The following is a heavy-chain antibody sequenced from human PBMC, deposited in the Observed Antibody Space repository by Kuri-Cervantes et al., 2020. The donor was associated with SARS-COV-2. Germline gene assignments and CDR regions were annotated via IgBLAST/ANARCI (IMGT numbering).Heavy chain of an antibody. D-gene: IGHD5-24*01. CDR3: ASLLLWQQLAH. CDR2: IYHNGNT. Sequence: SQTLSLTCDVSGDSMNNGNWWTWFRQTPGKGLEWIGEIYHNGNTNYNPSLKSRVTISVDESKNQFSLKLNSVTAADTAVYYCASLLLWQQLAHWGQGILVTVSS. CDR1: GDSMNNGNW. J-gene: IGHJ4*02. V-gene: IGHV4-4*02.